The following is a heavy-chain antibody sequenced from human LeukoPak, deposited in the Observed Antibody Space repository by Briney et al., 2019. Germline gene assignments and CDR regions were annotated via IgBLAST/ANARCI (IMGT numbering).Heavy chain of an antibody. D-gene: IGHD3-16*01. CDR3: AREGGKDDAFDI. V-gene: IGHV3-23*01. J-gene: IGHJ3*02. CDR2: ISGSGGST. Sequence: GGSLRLSCAASGFTFSSYAMSWVRQAPGKGLEWVSAISGSGGSTYYADSVKGRFTISRDNAKNSLYLQMNSLRAEDTAVYYCAREGGKDDAFDIWGQGTMVTVSS. CDR1: GFTFSSYA.